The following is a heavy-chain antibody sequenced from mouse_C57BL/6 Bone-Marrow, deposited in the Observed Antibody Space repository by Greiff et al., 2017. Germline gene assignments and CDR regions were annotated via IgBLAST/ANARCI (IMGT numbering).Heavy chain of an antibody. CDR3: ARGRLRRDFDY. CDR1: GFTFSSYA. D-gene: IGHD2-4*01. Sequence: EVMLVESGGGLVKPGGSLKLSCAASGFTFSSYAMSWVRQTPEKRLEWVATISDGGSYTYYTANVKGRFTISRDNAKNNLYLQMSHLKSEDTAMYSCARGRLRRDFDYWGQGTTLTVSS. J-gene: IGHJ2*01. CDR2: ISDGGSYT. V-gene: IGHV5-4*03.